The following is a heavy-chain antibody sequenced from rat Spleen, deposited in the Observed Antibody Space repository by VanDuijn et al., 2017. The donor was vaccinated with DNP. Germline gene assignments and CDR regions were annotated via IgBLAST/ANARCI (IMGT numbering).Heavy chain of an antibody. CDR2: ITNTGGST. Sequence: EVQLVESGGGPVQPGRSLKLSCVASGFIFSNYWMTWIRQSPGKGLEWVASITNTGGSTYYPDSVKGRFTISRDNAKNTQYLQMDSLRSEDTATYYCARLSYIGAYWYFDFWGPGTMVTVSS. D-gene: IGHD1-2*01. CDR3: ARLSYIGAYWYFDF. V-gene: IGHV5-31*01. J-gene: IGHJ1*01. CDR1: GFIFSNYW.